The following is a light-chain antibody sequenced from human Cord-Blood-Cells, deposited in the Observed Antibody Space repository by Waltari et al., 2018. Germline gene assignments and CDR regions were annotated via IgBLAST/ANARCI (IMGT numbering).Light chain of an antibody. CDR2: DAS. CDR1: QSISSW. V-gene: IGKV1-5*01. Sequence: DIQMTQSPSTLSASVGDRVTITCPASQSISSWLAWYQQKPGKAPKLLIYDASSLESGVPSRFSGSGSGTEFTLTISSLQPDDFATYYCQQYNSWWTFGQGTKVEIK. CDR3: QQYNSWWT. J-gene: IGKJ1*01.